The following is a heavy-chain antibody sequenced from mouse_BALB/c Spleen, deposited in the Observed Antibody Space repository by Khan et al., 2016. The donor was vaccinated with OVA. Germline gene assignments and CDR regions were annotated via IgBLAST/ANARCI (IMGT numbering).Heavy chain of an antibody. Sequence: EVQLVETGGGLVQPGGSRKLSCAASGFTFSSFGMHWVRQAPEKGLEWVAYISSGSSTIYYADTVKGRFTISRDNPKNTLFLQMTSLRSEDTAMYYCAKGFGYFDVWGAGTTVTVS. CDR1: GFTFSSFG. J-gene: IGHJ1*01. CDR2: ISSGSSTI. CDR3: AKGFGYFDV. V-gene: IGHV5-17*02.